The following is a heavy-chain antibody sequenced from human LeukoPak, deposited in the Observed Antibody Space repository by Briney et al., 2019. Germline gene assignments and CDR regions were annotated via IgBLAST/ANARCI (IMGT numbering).Heavy chain of an antibody. CDR1: GGSISSYY. V-gene: IGHV4-59*08. D-gene: IGHD6-13*01. Sequence: SETLSLTCTVSGGSISSYYWSWIRQPPGKGLEWIGYIYYSGSTNYNPSLKSRVTISVDTSKNQFSLKLSSVTAADTAVYYCARRKEFSSSSFPKHAFDIWGQGTMVTVSS. CDR3: ARRKEFSSSSFPKHAFDI. J-gene: IGHJ3*02. CDR2: IYYSGST.